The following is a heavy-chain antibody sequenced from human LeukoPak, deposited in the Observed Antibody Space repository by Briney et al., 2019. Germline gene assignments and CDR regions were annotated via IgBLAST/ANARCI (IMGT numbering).Heavy chain of an antibody. CDR3: ARSVYYFDY. J-gene: IGHJ4*02. CDR1: GFTFSDYY. Sequence: GGSLRLSCAASGFTFSDYYMSWIRQAPGKGLEWVPYISSSSSYTDYADSVKGRFTISRDNAKNSLYLQMNSLRAEDTAVYYCARSVYYFDYWGQGTLVTVSS. CDR2: ISSSSSYT. V-gene: IGHV3-11*06. D-gene: IGHD5/OR15-5a*01.